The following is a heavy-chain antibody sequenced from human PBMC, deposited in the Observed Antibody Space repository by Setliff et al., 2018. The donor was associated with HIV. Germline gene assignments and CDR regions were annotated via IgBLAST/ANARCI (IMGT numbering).Heavy chain of an antibody. CDR2: ISAYNGNT. V-gene: IGHV1-18*01. CDR3: VGVSDYDYIWGSYRNFDY. CDR1: GYSFSSYG. Sequence: ASVKVSCKASGYSFSSYGISWVRQAPGQGLEWMGWISAYNGNTNYAQRLQGRVTMTTDTTTNTAYMELRSLRSDDTAVYYCVGVSDYDYIWGSYRNFDYWGQGTLVTVSS. J-gene: IGHJ4*02. D-gene: IGHD3-16*02.